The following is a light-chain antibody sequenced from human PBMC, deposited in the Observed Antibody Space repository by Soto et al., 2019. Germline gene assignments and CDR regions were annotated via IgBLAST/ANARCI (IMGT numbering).Light chain of an antibody. CDR1: SSNIGAGYD. Sequence: QSVLTRAPSVSGAPGQRVTISCTGSSSNIGAGYDVHWYQQLPGTAPKLLIYGNSNRPSGVPDRFSGSKSGTSASLAITGLQAEDEADYYCQSYDSRLNVVFGGGTKLTVL. J-gene: IGLJ2*01. V-gene: IGLV1-40*01. CDR2: GNS. CDR3: QSYDSRLNVV.